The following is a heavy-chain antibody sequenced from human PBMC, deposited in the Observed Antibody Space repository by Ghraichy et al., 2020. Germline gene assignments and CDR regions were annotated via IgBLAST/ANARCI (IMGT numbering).Heavy chain of an antibody. V-gene: IGHV1-18*01. CDR2: ISAYNGNT. J-gene: IGHJ4*02. CDR3: ARLIAVAGLDYFDY. Sequence: ASVKVSCKASGYTFTSYGISWVRQAPGQGLEWMGWISAYNGNTNYAQKLQGRVTMTTDTSTSTAYMELRSLRSDDTAVYYCARLIAVAGLDYFDYWGQGTLVTVSS. CDR1: GYTFTSYG. D-gene: IGHD6-19*01.